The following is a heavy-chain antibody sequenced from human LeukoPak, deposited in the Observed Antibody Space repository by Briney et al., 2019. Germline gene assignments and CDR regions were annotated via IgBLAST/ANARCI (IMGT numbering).Heavy chain of an antibody. Sequence: SETLSLTCTVSGGSISSSSYYWGWIRQPPGKGLEWIGSIYYSGSTYYNPSLKSRVTISVDTSKNQFSLKLSSVTAADTAVYYCARLRNGGGYYGSGSYNPDYFDYWGQGTLVTVSS. CDR3: ARLRNGGGYYGSGSYNPDYFDY. CDR2: IYYSGST. CDR1: GGSISSSSYY. V-gene: IGHV4-39*01. J-gene: IGHJ4*02. D-gene: IGHD3-10*01.